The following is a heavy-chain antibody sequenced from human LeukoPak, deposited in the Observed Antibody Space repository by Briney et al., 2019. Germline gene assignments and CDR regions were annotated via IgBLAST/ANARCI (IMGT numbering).Heavy chain of an antibody. V-gene: IGHV3-11*01. CDR2: ISSSRSTR. CDR3: VRAPETVTTSFWYFDL. D-gene: IGHD4-17*01. J-gene: IGHJ2*01. CDR1: GFTFTDYY. Sequence: GGSLRLSCAASGFTFTDYYMSWICQGPGQGLGWVSYISSSRSTRYYANTVKRRSTISRDNAKHSLNLQMNSLRAEDTAVYYCVRAPETVTTSFWYFDLWGRGTLVTVSP.